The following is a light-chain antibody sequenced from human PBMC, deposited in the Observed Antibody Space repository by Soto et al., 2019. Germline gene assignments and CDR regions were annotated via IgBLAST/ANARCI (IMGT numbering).Light chain of an antibody. Sequence: SYALTQPPSVSVSPGQTARITCSGDALPKQYAYWYQQKPGQAPVLVIYKDSERPSGIPERFSGSNSGATVTLTISGVQAEDEADYYCQSADSSGTYVFGTGTKVTVL. CDR2: KDS. CDR1: ALPKQY. J-gene: IGLJ1*01. CDR3: QSADSSGTYV. V-gene: IGLV3-25*02.